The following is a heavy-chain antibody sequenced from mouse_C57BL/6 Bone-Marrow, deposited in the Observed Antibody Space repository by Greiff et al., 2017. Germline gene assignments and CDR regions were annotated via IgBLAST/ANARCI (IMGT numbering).Heavy chain of an antibody. J-gene: IGHJ4*01. Sequence: VQLQQSGAELVKPGASVKMSCKASGYTFTTYPIEWMKQNHGKSLEWIGNFHPYNDDTKYNEKFKGKATLTVEKSSSTVYVELSRLTSDDSAVDYCARGGSMAPYAMDYWGQGTSVTVSS. CDR3: ARGGSMAPYAMDY. CDR2: FHPYNDDT. D-gene: IGHD1-1*02. CDR1: GYTFTTYP. V-gene: IGHV1-47*01.